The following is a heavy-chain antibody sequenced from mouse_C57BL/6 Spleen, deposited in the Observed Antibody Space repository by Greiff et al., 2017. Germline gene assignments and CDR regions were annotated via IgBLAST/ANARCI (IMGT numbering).Heavy chain of an antibody. Sequence: DVQLVESEGGLVQPGRSMKLSCTASGFTFSDYYMAWVRQVPEKGLEWVANINYDGSSTYYLDSLKSRFIISRDNAKNILYLQMSSLKSEDTATYYCARGITRGYYYAMDYWGQGTSVTVSS. V-gene: IGHV5-16*01. CDR1: GFTFSDYY. CDR2: INYDGSST. J-gene: IGHJ4*01. D-gene: IGHD2-4*01. CDR3: ARGITRGYYYAMDY.